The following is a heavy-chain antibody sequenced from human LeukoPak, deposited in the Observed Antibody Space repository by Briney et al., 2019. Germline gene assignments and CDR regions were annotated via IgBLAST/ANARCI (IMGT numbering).Heavy chain of an antibody. Sequence: GGSLRLSCAASGFTFSSYSMHWVRQAPGKGLEYVSVISSYGDNTYYADSVKGRFTISRDNSKNALYLQMGSLRAEDMAVYYCARAALEYCGGDCLDYWGQGTLVTVPS. CDR3: ARAALEYCGGDCLDY. D-gene: IGHD2-21*01. V-gene: IGHV3-64*02. CDR2: ISSYGDNT. CDR1: GFTFSSYS. J-gene: IGHJ4*02.